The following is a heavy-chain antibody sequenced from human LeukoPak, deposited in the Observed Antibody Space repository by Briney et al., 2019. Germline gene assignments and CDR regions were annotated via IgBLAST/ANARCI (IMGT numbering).Heavy chain of an antibody. D-gene: IGHD6-13*01. J-gene: IGHJ4*02. CDR2: ISWNSGSI. Sequence: GGSLRLSCAASGFTFSSYAMSWVRQAPGKGLEWVSGISWNSGSIGYADSVKGRFTISRDNAKNSLYLQKNSLRAEDTALYYCAKVSARYSSSWPIDYWGQGTLVTVSS. CDR1: GFTFSSYA. CDR3: AKVSARYSSSWPIDY. V-gene: IGHV3-9*01.